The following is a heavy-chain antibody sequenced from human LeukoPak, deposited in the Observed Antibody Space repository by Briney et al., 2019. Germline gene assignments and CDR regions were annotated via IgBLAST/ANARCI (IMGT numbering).Heavy chain of an antibody. CDR3: ARFHRGWYFDY. V-gene: IGHV3-53*01. J-gene: IGHJ4*02. CDR2: LFSGGSA. D-gene: IGHD2-15*01. CDR1: GFTFSNFA. Sequence: PGGSLRLSCAASGFTFSNFAMNWVRQAPGKGLEWVSILFSGGSALYADSVKGRFTISRDNSKNTLYLQMNSLRAEDTAVYYCARFHRGWYFDYWGQGTLVTVSS.